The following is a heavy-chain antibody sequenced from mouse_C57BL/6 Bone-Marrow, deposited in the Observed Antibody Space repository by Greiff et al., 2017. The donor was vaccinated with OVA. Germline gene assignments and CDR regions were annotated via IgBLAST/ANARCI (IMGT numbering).Heavy chain of an antibody. D-gene: IGHD1-1*01. Sequence: VQLQQPGAELVKPGASVKLSCKASGYTFTSYWMHWVKQRPGQGLEWIGMIHPNSGSTNYNEKFKSKATLTVDKSSSTAYMQLSSLTSEDSAVYYCARDGTTARFAYWGQGTLVTVSA. V-gene: IGHV1-64*01. CDR3: ARDGTTARFAY. J-gene: IGHJ3*01. CDR1: GYTFTSYW. CDR2: IHPNSGST.